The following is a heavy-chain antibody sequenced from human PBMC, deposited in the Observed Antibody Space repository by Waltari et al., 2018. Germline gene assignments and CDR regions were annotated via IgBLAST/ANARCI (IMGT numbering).Heavy chain of an antibody. J-gene: IGHJ4*02. CDR1: GYTLTALS. Sequence: QVQLVQSGAEVKKPGASVKVSCKVSGYTLTALSMRWVRQAPGKGLEWMGVFDPEDGETIYAQKFQGRVTMTEDTSTDTAYMELSSLRSEDTAVYYCATLSLPWELLRPLDYWGQGTLVTVSS. D-gene: IGHD1-26*01. V-gene: IGHV1-24*01. CDR3: ATLSLPWELLRPLDY. CDR2: FDPEDGET.